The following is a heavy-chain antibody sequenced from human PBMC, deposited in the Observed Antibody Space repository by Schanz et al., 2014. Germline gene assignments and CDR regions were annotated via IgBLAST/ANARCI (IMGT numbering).Heavy chain of an antibody. CDR3: VRDILHRVYDSGSP. D-gene: IGHD3-10*01. CDR2: IKQDESEK. J-gene: IGHJ5*02. CDR1: GFTFSNYW. V-gene: IGHV3-7*04. Sequence: EVQLVESGGGLVQPGGSLRLSCVASGFTFSNYWMTWVRQAPGKGLEWVANIKQDESEKYYVDSVKGRFTISRDNAKSSLYLHMNSLRAEDTAVYYCVRDILHRVYDSGSPWGQGTLVTVSS.